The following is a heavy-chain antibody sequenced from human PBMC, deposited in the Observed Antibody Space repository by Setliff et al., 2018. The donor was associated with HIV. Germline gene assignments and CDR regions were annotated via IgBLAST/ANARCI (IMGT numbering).Heavy chain of an antibody. J-gene: IGHJ6*03. D-gene: IGHD6-13*01. CDR1: GVSITSHY. CDR3: ARVPTRATADYYYYYMDV. Sequence: PSETLSLTCTVSGVSITSHYWNWIRQPPGKALEWIGYIYTSGSTNYNPSLKSRVTISIDTSKNQFSLKLSSVTAADTAVYYCARVPTRATADYYYYYMDVWGKGTTVTVSS. V-gene: IGHV4-59*11. CDR2: IYTSGST.